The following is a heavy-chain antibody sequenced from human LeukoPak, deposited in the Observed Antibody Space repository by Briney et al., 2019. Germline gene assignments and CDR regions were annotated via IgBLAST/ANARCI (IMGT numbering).Heavy chain of an antibody. Sequence: SETLSLTCTVSGGSISSGSYYWSWIRQPAGKGLEWIGRIYTSGSTNYNPSLKSRVTISVDTSKNQFSLKLSSVTAADTAVYYCATSIAAAGTPRFWYFDLWGRGTLVTVSP. CDR1: GGSISSGSYY. D-gene: IGHD6-13*01. CDR2: IYTSGST. CDR3: ATSIAAAGTPRFWYFDL. J-gene: IGHJ2*01. V-gene: IGHV4-61*02.